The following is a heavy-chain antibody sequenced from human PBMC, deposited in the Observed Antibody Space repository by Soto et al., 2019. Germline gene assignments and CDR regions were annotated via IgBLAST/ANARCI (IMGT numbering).Heavy chain of an antibody. CDR1: GFTFDDYT. V-gene: IGHV3-43*01. Sequence: EVQLVESGGVVVQPGGSLRLSCAASGFTFDDYTMHWVRQAPGKGLEWVSLISWDGGSTYYADSVKGRFTISRDNSKNSLYLQMNSLRTEDTALYYCAKDIGSTSSNGGLDYWGQGTLVTVSS. D-gene: IGHD2-2*01. CDR3: AKDIGSTSSNGGLDY. CDR2: ISWDGGST. J-gene: IGHJ4*02.